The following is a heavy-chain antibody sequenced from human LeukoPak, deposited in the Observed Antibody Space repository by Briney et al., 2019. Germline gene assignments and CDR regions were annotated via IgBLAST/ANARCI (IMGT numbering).Heavy chain of an antibody. CDR3: ARAALPFRESRGLIDY. Sequence: SETLSLTCAVSGGSISSSHWWSWVRQTPEKGLEWIGEMYHSGSSSYNPSLKSRVTISVDKSRNQFSLKVNSVTAADTALYFCARAALPFRESRGLIDYWGQGTLVTVSS. CDR2: MYHSGSS. J-gene: IGHJ4*02. D-gene: IGHD2/OR15-2a*01. CDR1: GGSISSSHW. V-gene: IGHV4-4*02.